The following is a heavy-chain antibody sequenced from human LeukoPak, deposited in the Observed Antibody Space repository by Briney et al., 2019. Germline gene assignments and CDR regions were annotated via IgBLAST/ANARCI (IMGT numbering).Heavy chain of an antibody. Sequence: GGSLRLSCAASGFTFSTCAMSWVRQAPGKGLKWVSGISGTTSGTYYADSVKGRFTISRDNSKNTLFLQVNSLRAEDTAVCYCAKVRTYFYHGLDVWGQGTTVTVSS. J-gene: IGHJ6*02. D-gene: IGHD1-14*01. V-gene: IGHV3-23*01. CDR2: ISGTTSGT. CDR1: GFTFSTCA. CDR3: AKVRTYFYHGLDV.